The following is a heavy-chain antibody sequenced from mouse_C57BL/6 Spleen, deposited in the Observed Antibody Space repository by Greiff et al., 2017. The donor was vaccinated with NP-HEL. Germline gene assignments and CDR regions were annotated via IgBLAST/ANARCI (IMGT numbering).Heavy chain of an antibody. D-gene: IGHD1-1*01. CDR3: ARRDGSSLYYFDY. J-gene: IGHJ2*01. Sequence: QVHVKQSGAELVKPGASVKISCKASGYAFSSYWMNWVKQRPGKGLEWIGQIYPGDGDTNYNGKFKGKATLTADKSSSTAYMQLSSLTSEDSAVYFCARRDGSSLYYFDYWGQGTTLTVSS. CDR2: IYPGDGDT. V-gene: IGHV1-80*01. CDR1: GYAFSSYW.